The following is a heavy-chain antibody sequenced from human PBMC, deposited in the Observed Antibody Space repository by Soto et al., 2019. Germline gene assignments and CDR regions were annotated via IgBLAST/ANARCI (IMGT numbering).Heavy chain of an antibody. Sequence: QVQLVQSGAEVKKPGSSVKVSCKASGGTFSTYSISWVRQAPGQGLEWMGGIIPMLGKTNYAQKFQGRVTITADESTSPAXMXLSSLRSDDTAVYYCAKDILEWLFGSGDYYYYGMDVWGQGTTVTVSS. CDR1: GGTFSTYS. CDR2: IIPMLGKT. D-gene: IGHD3-3*01. V-gene: IGHV1-69*12. J-gene: IGHJ6*02. CDR3: AKDILEWLFGSGDYYYYGMDV.